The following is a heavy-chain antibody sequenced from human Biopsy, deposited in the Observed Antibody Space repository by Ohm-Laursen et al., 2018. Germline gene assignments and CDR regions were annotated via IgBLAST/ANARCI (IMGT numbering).Heavy chain of an antibody. CDR3: ARFIVPSLHCSNGVCPIRWFDP. CDR1: GGTYSGYY. D-gene: IGHD2-2*01. Sequence: SETLSLTWTVYGGTYSGYYWSWIRQPPGKGLEWIGEVHHDGRANYNPSLKSRVTISGDMSKKQFSLKLSGVTAAGTAVYYCARFIVPSLHCSNGVCPIRWFDPWGQGTLVTVFS. J-gene: IGHJ5*02. CDR2: VHHDGRA. V-gene: IGHV4-34*01.